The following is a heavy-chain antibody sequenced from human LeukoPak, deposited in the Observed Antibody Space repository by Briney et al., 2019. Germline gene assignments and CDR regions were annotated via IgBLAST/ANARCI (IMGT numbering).Heavy chain of an antibody. J-gene: IGHJ1*01. CDR1: GYTFTSYG. CDR2: ISTYNGDT. D-gene: IGHD4-11*01. Sequence: ASVKVSCKASGYTFTSYGISWVRQAPGQGLEWMGWISTYNGDTNYAQKLQGRVTMTTDTSTNTAYMELRSLRSDDTAVYYCARDKAVTTELTQYFHHWGQGTLVTVSS. CDR3: ARDKAVTTELTQYFHH. V-gene: IGHV1-18*01.